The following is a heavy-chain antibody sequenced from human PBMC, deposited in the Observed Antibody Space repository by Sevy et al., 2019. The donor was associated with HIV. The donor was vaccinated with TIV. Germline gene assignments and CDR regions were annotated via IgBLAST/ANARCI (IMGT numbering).Heavy chain of an antibody. D-gene: IGHD3-10*01. CDR1: GFTFRNYA. V-gene: IGHV3-23*01. CDR3: ATPQSFYYGTNSQYARGFFQY. CDR2: ITGDGGST. Sequence: GGSLRLSCLASGFTFRNYAMSWVRQAPGKGPEWVSTITGDGGSTYYAEFGQGRFIISRDNSKNALFLQMNNLRVEDTAMYYCATPQSFYYGTNSQYARGFFQYWGQGTLVTVSS. J-gene: IGHJ1*01.